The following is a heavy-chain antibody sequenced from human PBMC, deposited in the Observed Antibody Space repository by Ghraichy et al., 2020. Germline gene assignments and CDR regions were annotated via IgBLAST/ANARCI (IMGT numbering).Heavy chain of an antibody. CDR2: IIPIFGTA. Sequence: SVKVSCKASGGTFSSYAISWVRQAPGQGLEWMGGIIPIFGTANYAQKFQGRVTITADESTSTAYMELSSLRSEDTAVYYCARDRSPGGFGYSSRVFTDWGQGTLVTVSS. J-gene: IGHJ4*02. CDR3: ARDRSPGGFGYSSRVFTD. V-gene: IGHV1-69*13. D-gene: IGHD6-13*01. CDR1: GGTFSSYA.